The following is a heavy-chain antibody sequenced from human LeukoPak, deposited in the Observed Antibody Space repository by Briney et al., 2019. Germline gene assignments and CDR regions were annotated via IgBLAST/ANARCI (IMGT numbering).Heavy chain of an antibody. CDR3: ARSPSPQVYDAFDI. J-gene: IGHJ3*02. V-gene: IGHV5-51*01. CDR2: IYPGDSDT. D-gene: IGHD5/OR15-5a*01. Sequence: KVSCKASGGTFSSYAISWVRQMPGKGLEWMGIIYPGDSDTRYSPSFQGQVTISADKSISTAYLQWSSLKASDTAMYYCARSPSPQVYDAFDIWGQGTMVTVSS. CDR1: GGTFSSYA.